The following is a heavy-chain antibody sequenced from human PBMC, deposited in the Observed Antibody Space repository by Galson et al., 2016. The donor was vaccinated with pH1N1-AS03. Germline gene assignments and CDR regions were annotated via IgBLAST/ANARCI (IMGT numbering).Heavy chain of an antibody. CDR3: ARQVRDGYNDYVDC. CDR1: GYIFTSYW. V-gene: IGHV5-51*01. D-gene: IGHD5-24*01. CDR2: IYPGDSDT. Sequence: QSGAEVKKPGESLKISCKTSGYIFTSYWVAWVRHMPGKGLEWMGIIYPGDSDTRYSPSFQGQVTISADRSINTAYLQWSSLMASDTAIYYCARQVRDGYNDYVDCWGQGIQVTVSS. J-gene: IGHJ4*02.